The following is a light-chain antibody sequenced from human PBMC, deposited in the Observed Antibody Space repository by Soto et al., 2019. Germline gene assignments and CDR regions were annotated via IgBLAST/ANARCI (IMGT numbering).Light chain of an antibody. V-gene: IGLV1-44*01. CDR3: ATWDDSLNGHV. J-gene: IGLJ1*01. CDR1: SSNIGRNT. CDR2: SIT. Sequence: QSVLTQPPSTSGTPGQRVTISCSGSSSNIGRNTVNWYQQVPGTAPKLLIHSITQRPSGVPDRFSGSRSGTSASLAISGLQSEDEADYYCATWDDSLNGHVFGTGTKVTVL.